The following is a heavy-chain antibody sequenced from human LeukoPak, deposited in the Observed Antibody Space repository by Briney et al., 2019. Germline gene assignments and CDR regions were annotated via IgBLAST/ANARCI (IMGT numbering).Heavy chain of an antibody. J-gene: IGHJ5*02. CDR3: ARRYQLLSVNWFDP. CDR2: IIPIFGTA. Sequence: GASVKVSCKASGGTFSSYAISWVRQAPGQGLEWMGGIIPIFGTANYAQKFQGRVTMTRDTSTSTVYMELSSLRSEDTAVYYCARRYQLLSVNWFDPWGQGTLVTVSS. D-gene: IGHD2-2*01. V-gene: IGHV1-69*05. CDR1: GGTFSSYA.